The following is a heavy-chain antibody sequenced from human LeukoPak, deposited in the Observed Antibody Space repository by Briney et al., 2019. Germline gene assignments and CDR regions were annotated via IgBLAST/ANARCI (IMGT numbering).Heavy chain of an antibody. Sequence: WASVKVSCKASGYTFADYYMQWVRQAPGQGLEWMGIINPSGGGTSYAQKFQGRLTMTRDTSTTTVYMELSSLRSEDTAMYYCAREIGPRQLHLWGSAFDYWGQGTLVTVSS. CDR1: GYTFADYY. V-gene: IGHV1-46*01. D-gene: IGHD5-18*01. CDR3: AREIGPRQLHLWGSAFDY. CDR2: INPSGGGT. J-gene: IGHJ4*02.